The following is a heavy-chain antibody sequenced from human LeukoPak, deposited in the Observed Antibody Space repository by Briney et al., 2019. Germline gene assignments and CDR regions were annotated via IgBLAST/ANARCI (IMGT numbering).Heavy chain of an antibody. V-gene: IGHV3-7*01. Sequence: GGSLRLSXAASGFTFSSYWMSWVCQAPGKGLEWVANIKQDGSERYHVDSVKGRFTISRDNAKNSLHLQMNSLRAEDTAVYYCATTGLKPLPYYFDYWGQGTLVTVSS. CDR3: ATTGLKPLPYYFDY. J-gene: IGHJ4*02. CDR1: GFTFSSYW. CDR2: IKQDGSER. D-gene: IGHD1-14*01.